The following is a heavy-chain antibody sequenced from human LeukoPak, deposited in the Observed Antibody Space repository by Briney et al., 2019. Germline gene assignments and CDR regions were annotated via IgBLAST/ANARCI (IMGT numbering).Heavy chain of an antibody. CDR3: ARVRLGQVYHFDY. CDR1: GGSFSGYY. Sequence: SETLSLTCAVYGGSFSGYYWSWIRQPPGKGLEWIGEINHSGSTNYTPSIKSRVTISIDTSKSQFTLKLSSVTAADTAVYYCARVRLGQVYHFDYWGQETLVTVSS. CDR2: INHSGST. V-gene: IGHV4-34*01. D-gene: IGHD6-25*01. J-gene: IGHJ4*02.